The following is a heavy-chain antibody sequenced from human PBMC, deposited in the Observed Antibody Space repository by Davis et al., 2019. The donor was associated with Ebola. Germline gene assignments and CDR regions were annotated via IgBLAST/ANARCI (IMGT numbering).Heavy chain of an antibody. CDR2: IYYSGST. Sequence: MPSETLSLTCTVSGGSISSYYWSWIRQPPGKGLEWIGYIYYSGSTNYNPSLKSRVTISVDTSKNQFSLKLSSVTAADTAVYYCASLDVYYYGMDVWGQETTVTISS. V-gene: IGHV4-59*01. CDR1: GGSISSYY. J-gene: IGHJ6*02. CDR3: ASLDVYYYGMDV. D-gene: IGHD3/OR15-3a*01.